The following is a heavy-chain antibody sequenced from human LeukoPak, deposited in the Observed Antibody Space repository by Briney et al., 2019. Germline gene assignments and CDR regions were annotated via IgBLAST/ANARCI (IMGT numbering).Heavy chain of an antibody. Sequence: SETLSLTCTVSGGSISSGSYYWSWIRQPAGKGLEWIGRIYTSGSTNYNPSLKSRVTISVDTSKNQFSLKLSSVTAADTAVYYCASGYSLFDPWSQGTLVTVSS. CDR2: IYTSGST. J-gene: IGHJ5*02. V-gene: IGHV4-61*02. D-gene: IGHD5-18*01. CDR3: ASGYSLFDP. CDR1: GGSISSGSYY.